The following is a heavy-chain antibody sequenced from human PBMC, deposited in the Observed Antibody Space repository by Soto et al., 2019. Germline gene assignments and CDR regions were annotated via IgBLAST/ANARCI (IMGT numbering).Heavy chain of an antibody. CDR2: IYSGGYT. Sequence: EVQLVESGGGLIQPGGSLRLSCAVSGFTVSNNYMSWVRQAPGKGLEGVSVIYSGGYTAYGDSVKGRFTISRDNSKNTLKLKKKCLGPRDTALYYLTTPPGGGGYWGQGTLVTVSS. V-gene: IGHV3-53*01. CDR3: TTPPGGGGY. D-gene: IGHD3-10*01. CDR1: GFTVSNNY. J-gene: IGHJ4*02.